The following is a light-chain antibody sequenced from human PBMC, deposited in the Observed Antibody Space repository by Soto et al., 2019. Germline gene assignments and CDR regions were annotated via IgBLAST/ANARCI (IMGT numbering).Light chain of an antibody. Sequence: EIVLTQSPGTLSLSPGERATLSCRASQSVSSSYLAWYQQTPGQAPRLLIYGASSRATGIPDRFSGSGSGTDFTLTISRLEPEDFAVYYCQQYRSSPRTFGQGTKVEIK. CDR3: QQYRSSPRT. J-gene: IGKJ2*01. CDR1: QSVSSSY. CDR2: GAS. V-gene: IGKV3-20*01.